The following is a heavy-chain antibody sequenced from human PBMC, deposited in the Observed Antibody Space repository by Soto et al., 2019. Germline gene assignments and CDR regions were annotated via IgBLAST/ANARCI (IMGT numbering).Heavy chain of an antibody. CDR1: GGSVSPYY. CDR2: VFYSGST. Sequence: SETLSLTCTVSGGSVSPYYWSWIRQPPGRGLEWIGYVFYSGSTNYNPSLKSRVTISVDTSKNQFSLLLKSVTAADTAVYYCARHGGDGYNDFFDYWGQGTLVTVYS. J-gene: IGHJ4*02. CDR3: ARHGGDGYNDFFDY. D-gene: IGHD3-16*01. V-gene: IGHV4-59*08.